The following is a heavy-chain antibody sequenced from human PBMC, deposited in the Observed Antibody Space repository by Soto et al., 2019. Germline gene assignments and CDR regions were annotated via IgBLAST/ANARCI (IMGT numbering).Heavy chain of an antibody. V-gene: IGHV3-53*01. D-gene: IGHD1-1*01. CDR3: ASWNEREHAYDV. CDR2: LYDVDGS. J-gene: IGHJ3*01. Sequence: DVQLVESGGGLIQPGESLRLSCAAFGLTVSGQKYVAWVRQAPGKGLEWVSALYDVDGSFYADSVKGRFTTSSDSSKTTVYLQMNGLRHDDTAVYYCASWNEREHAYDVWGQGKTVTVSS. CDR1: GLTVSGQKY.